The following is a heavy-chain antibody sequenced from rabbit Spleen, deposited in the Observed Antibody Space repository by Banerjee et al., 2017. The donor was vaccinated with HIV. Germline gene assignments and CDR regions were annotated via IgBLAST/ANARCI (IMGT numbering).Heavy chain of an antibody. Sequence: QEQLVESGGGLVQPEGSLTLTCTASGFSFNDDYEMCWVRQAPGKGLEWIACINAVTGKAVYASWAKGRYTISKTSSTTVTLQMTSLTVADTATYFCARDPSSSFSSYGMDLWGSGTLVTVS. D-gene: IGHD1-1*01. CDR2: INAVTGKA. J-gene: IGHJ6*01. V-gene: IGHV1S45*01. CDR3: ARDPSSSFSSYGMDL. CDR1: GFSFNDDYE.